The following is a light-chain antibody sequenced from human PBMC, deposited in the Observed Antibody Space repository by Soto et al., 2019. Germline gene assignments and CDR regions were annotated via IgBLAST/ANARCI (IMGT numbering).Light chain of an antibody. CDR3: QQYDNLPLT. Sequence: DIQLTQSPPTLSASVGDRVTITCRASQSIRYYLAWYQQMPGKAPKLLIYDASNLETGVPSRFSGSGSGTDFTFTISSLQPEDIATYYCQQYDNLPLTFGGGTKVEIK. V-gene: IGKV1-33*01. J-gene: IGKJ4*01. CDR2: DAS. CDR1: QSIRYY.